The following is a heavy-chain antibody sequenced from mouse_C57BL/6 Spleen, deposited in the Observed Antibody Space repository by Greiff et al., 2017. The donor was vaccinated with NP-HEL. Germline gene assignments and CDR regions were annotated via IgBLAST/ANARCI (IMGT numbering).Heavy chain of an antibody. CDR1: GYSITSDY. D-gene: IGHD1-1*01. Sequence: EVQLQQSGPGLAKPSQTLSLTCSVTGYSITSDYWNWIRKFPGNKLEYMGYISYSGSTYYNPSLKSRISITRDTSKNQYYLQLNSVTTEDTATYYCARYPYGSSPYWYFDVWGTGTTVTVSS. J-gene: IGHJ1*03. CDR2: ISYSGST. CDR3: ARYPYGSSPYWYFDV. V-gene: IGHV3-8*01.